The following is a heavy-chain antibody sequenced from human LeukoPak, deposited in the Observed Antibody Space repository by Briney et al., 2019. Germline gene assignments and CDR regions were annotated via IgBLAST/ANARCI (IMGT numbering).Heavy chain of an antibody. V-gene: IGHV3-21*01. CDR2: ISSSSSYI. CDR3: AREGERGFFNPYDY. Sequence: PGGSLRLSCAASGFTFSSYSMNWVRQAPGKGLEWVSSISSSSSYIYYADSVKGRFTISRDSAKNSLYLQMNSLRAEDTAVYYCAREGERGFFNPYDYWGQGTLVTVSS. D-gene: IGHD1-14*01. CDR1: GFTFSSYS. J-gene: IGHJ4*02.